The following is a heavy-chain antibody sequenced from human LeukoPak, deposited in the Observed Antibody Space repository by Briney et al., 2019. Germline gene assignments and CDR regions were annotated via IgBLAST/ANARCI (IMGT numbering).Heavy chain of an antibody. CDR2: IIPIFGIA. D-gene: IGHD3-22*01. CDR3: ARDPDDSSGYYYDNFDY. CDR1: GGTFSSYA. V-gene: IGHV1-69*04. Sequence: ASVTVSCKASGGTFSSYAISWVRQAPGQGLEWMGRIIPIFGIANYAQKFQGRVTITADKSTSTAYMELSSLRSEDTAVYYCARDPDDSSGYYYDNFDYWGQGTLVTVSS. J-gene: IGHJ4*02.